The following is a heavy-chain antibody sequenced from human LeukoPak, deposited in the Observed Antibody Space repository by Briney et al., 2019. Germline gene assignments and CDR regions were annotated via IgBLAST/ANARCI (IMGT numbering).Heavy chain of an antibody. D-gene: IGHD1-26*01. CDR1: GGSINSYS. Sequence: PSETLSLTCTVSGGSINSYSWSWIRQPAGKGLEWIGRIYTSGSTNYNPSLKSRVTMSVDTSRSHFSLKLSSVTAADTAVYYCARDRWSRSLVGTSSRYYYYYYGMDVWGQGTTVTVSS. CDR3: ARDRWSRSLVGTSSRYYYYYYGMDV. V-gene: IGHV4-4*07. CDR2: IYTSGST. J-gene: IGHJ6*02.